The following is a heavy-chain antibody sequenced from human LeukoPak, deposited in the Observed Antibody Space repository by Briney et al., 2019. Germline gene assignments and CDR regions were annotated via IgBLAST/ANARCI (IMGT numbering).Heavy chain of an antibody. V-gene: IGHV4-34*01. J-gene: IGHJ4*02. D-gene: IGHD3-16*01. CDR1: GVSFSGYY. Sequence: SETLSLTCAVYGVSFSGYYWSLIRQSPGKRLHWIGEINHSGVTDYNPSLESRVTISVDTSKSQFSLKLNSVTAADTAVYYCARGLGLSRANYFDFWGQGTLVTVSS. CDR3: ARGLGLSRANYFDF. CDR2: INHSGVT.